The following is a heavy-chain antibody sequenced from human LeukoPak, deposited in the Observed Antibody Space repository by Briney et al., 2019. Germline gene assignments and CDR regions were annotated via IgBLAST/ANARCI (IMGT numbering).Heavy chain of an antibody. Sequence: SGTLSLTCTVSGGSISSGGYYWSWIRQHPGKGLEWIGYIYYSGSTYYNPSLKSRVTISVDTSKNQFSLKLSSVTAAYTAVYYCARDRRYYYDSSGYYYVGWYFDLWGRGTLVTVSS. CDR3: ARDRRYYYDSSGYYYVGWYFDL. CDR1: GGSISSGGYY. V-gene: IGHV4-31*03. D-gene: IGHD3-22*01. J-gene: IGHJ2*01. CDR2: IYYSGST.